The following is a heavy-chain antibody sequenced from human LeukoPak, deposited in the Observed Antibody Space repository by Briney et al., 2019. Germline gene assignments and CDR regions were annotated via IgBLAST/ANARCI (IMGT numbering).Heavy chain of an antibody. CDR1: GGTFSSYA. CDR3: AGAYYDFWSGPFDY. CDR2: IIPIFGTA. V-gene: IGHV1-69*05. D-gene: IGHD3-3*01. Sequence: ASVKVSCEASGGTFSSYAISWVRQAPGQGLEWMGGIIPIFGTANYAQKFQGRVTITTDESTSTAYMELSSLRSEDTAVYYCAGAYYDFWSGPFDYWGQGTLVTVSS. J-gene: IGHJ4*02.